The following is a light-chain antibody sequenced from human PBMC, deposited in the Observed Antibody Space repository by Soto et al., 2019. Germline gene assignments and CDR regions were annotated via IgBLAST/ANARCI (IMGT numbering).Light chain of an antibody. CDR3: MQAQHAPA. Sequence: DIVMTQSPLSMPVTPGEPASISCRSSQSLLHSNGYNYLDWYLQKPGQSPQLLIYLGSNRASGGHHRFSGSGAGTHSTLKIRRVESQDVAVYSCMQAQHAPAFGPGTKVEIK. V-gene: IGKV2-28*01. CDR2: LGS. J-gene: IGKJ1*01. CDR1: QSLLHSNGYNY.